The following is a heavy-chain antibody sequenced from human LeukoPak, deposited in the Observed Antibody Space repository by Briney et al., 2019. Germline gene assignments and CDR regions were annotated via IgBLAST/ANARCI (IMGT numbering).Heavy chain of an antibody. J-gene: IGHJ4*02. Sequence: PGGSLRLSCAASGFTFSSYAMHWVRQAPGKGLEWVAVISYDGSNKYHADFVKGRFTISRDNSKNTLYLQMGSLRAEDMAVYYCASGESYYLENWGQGTLVTVSS. CDR2: ISYDGSNK. CDR3: ASGESYYLEN. CDR1: GFTFSSYA. D-gene: IGHD1-26*01. V-gene: IGHV3-30*14.